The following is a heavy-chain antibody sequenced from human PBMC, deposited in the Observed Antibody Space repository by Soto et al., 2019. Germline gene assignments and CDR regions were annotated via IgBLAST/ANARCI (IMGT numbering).Heavy chain of an antibody. CDR1: GLTFSNAG. CDR3: TTNGLEWLFGGFDY. Sequence: EVQLVESGGGLVKPGGSFRLSCAASGLTFSNAGMNWVRQAPGKGRGWVGRIKSKTDGGTTDYAAPVKGRFTISRDDSKNTLYLQMNSLKTEDTAVYYCTTNGLEWLFGGFDYWGQGTLVTVSS. D-gene: IGHD3-3*01. J-gene: IGHJ4*02. V-gene: IGHV3-15*07. CDR2: IKSKTDGGTT.